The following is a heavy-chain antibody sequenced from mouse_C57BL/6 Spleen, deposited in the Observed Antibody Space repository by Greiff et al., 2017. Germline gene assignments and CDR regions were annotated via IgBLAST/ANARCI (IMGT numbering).Heavy chain of an antibody. D-gene: IGHD1-1*01. CDR2: IDPTSGGT. CDR3: AREEVVATSNWYCDV. V-gene: IGHV1-72*01. J-gene: IGHJ1*03. CDR1: GYTFTSYW. Sequence: QVQLQQPGAELVKPGASVKLSCKASGYTFTSYWMHWVKQRPGRGLEWIGRIDPTSGGTKYNEKFKSKATLTVDKPSSTAYMQLSSLTSEDSAVYYCAREEVVATSNWYCDVWGTGTTVTVSS.